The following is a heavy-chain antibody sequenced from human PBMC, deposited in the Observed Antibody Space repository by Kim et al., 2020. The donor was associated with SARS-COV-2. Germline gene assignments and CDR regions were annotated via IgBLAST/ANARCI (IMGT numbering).Heavy chain of an antibody. CDR3: ARDRKGKQQLPTFDP. J-gene: IGHJ5*02. CDR1: GFTFESYW. D-gene: IGHD6-13*01. CDR2: IKQDGSEK. Sequence: GGSLRLSCAASGFTFESYWMNWVRQAPGKGLEWVANIKQDGSEKYYVDSVKGRFTISRDNAKNSLYLQMNSLRAEDTAVYYCARDRKGKQQLPTFDPWGQGTLVTVSS. V-gene: IGHV3-7*03.